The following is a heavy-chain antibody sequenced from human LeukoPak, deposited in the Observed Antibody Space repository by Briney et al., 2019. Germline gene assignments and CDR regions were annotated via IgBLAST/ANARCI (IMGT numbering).Heavy chain of an antibody. D-gene: IGHD5-12*01. CDR3: ARGIPNGEATRY. CDR2: ISSSSSII. J-gene: IGHJ4*02. Sequence: GGSLRLSCAASGFTFSSYSMKWVRQAPGKGLEWVSYISSSSSIIYYADSVKGRFTVSRDNAKNSLYLQMNSLRAEDTAVYYCARGIPNGEATRYWGQGTLVTVSS. V-gene: IGHV3-48*04. CDR1: GFTFSSYS.